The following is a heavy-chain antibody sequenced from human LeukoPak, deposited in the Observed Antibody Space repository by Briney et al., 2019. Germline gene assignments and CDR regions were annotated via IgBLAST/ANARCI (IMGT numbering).Heavy chain of an antibody. V-gene: IGHV4-34*01. CDR2: INHSGST. D-gene: IGHD3-10*01. J-gene: IGHJ4*02. Sequence: SETLSLTCTVSGGSLSSYYWSWIRQPPGKGLEWIGEINHSGSTNYNPSLKSQVTISVDTSKNQFSLKLSSVTAADTAVYYCARVSGDYWGQGTLVTVSS. CDR3: ARVSGDY. CDR1: GGSLSSYY.